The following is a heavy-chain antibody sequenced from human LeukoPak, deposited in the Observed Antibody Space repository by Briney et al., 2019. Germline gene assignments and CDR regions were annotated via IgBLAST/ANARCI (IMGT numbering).Heavy chain of an antibody. D-gene: IGHD3-22*01. Sequence: GGSLRLSCAASGFTVSSNYMSWVRQAPGKGLEWVSVIYSGGSTYYADSVKGRFTISRDNSKNTLYLQMNSLRAEDTAVYYCARDIAYDSSGYYSPHFDYWGQGTLVTVSS. V-gene: IGHV3-53*01. CDR2: IYSGGST. J-gene: IGHJ4*02. CDR1: GFTVSSNY. CDR3: ARDIAYDSSGYYSPHFDY.